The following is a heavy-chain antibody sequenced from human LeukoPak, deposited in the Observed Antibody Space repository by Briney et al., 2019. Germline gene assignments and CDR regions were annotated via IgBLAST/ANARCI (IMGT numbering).Heavy chain of an antibody. D-gene: IGHD5-18*01. CDR1: GDSISNYY. Sequence: SETLSLTCSVSGDSISNYYWSWIRQPPGKGLEWIGYIYYTGSTNYNPSFKSRVTISVDTSKNQFSLKVNSVTAADTAVYYCARGQTAMVRGLSAFDIWGQGTMVTVSS. V-gene: IGHV4-59*01. J-gene: IGHJ3*02. CDR3: ARGQTAMVRGLSAFDI. CDR2: IYYTGST.